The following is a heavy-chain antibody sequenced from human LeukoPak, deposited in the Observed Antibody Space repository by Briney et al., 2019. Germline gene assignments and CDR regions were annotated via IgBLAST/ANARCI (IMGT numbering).Heavy chain of an antibody. CDR2: IIPIFGIA. CDR3: ARTYYYDSSGYYRYYFDY. CDR1: GGTFSSYA. D-gene: IGHD3-22*01. J-gene: IGHJ4*02. V-gene: IGHV1-69*04. Sequence: SVKVSCKASGGTFSSYAISWVRQAPGQGLERMGRIIPIFGIANYAQKFQGRVTITADKSTSTAYMELSSLRSEDTAVYYCARTYYYDSSGYYRYYFDYWGQGTLVTVSS.